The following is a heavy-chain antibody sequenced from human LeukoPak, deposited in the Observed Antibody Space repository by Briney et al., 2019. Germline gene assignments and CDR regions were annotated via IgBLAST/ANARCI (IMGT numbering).Heavy chain of an antibody. D-gene: IGHD6-19*01. CDR3: AKLTLFSSAWHFDY. J-gene: IGHJ4*02. V-gene: IGHV3-30*18. CDR1: GFTFSNYG. Sequence: GGSLRLSCAASGFTFSNYGMHWVRQAPGKGLEWVAVISYDGSNKFYADSVKGRSTISRDNSENTLFLQMNSLRPEDTAVYYCAKLTLFSSAWHFDYWGRGTLVTVSS. CDR2: ISYDGSNK.